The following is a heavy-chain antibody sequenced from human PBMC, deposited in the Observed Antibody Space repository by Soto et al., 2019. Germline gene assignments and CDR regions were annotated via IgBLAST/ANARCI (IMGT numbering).Heavy chain of an antibody. Sequence: QVQLVQSGAEVKKPGSSVKVSCKASGGTFSSYAISWVRQAPGQGLEWMGGFIPIFGTANYAQKFQGRVTITADESTSTAYMELSSLRSEDTAVYYCAKSVAANHYYYYGMGVWGQGTTVTVSS. CDR1: GGTFSSYA. V-gene: IGHV1-69*12. CDR2: FIPIFGTA. D-gene: IGHD2-15*01. J-gene: IGHJ6*02. CDR3: AKSVAANHYYYYGMGV.